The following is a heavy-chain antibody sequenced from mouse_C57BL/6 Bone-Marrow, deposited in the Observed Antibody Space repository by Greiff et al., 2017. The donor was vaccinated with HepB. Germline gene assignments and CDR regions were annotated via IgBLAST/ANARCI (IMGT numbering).Heavy chain of an antibody. D-gene: IGHD1-1*01. CDR1: GYTFTSYW. J-gene: IGHJ1*03. V-gene: IGHV1-50*01. CDR3: ARPLYYYGSSYWYFDV. CDR2: IDPSDSYT. Sequence: QVQLQQPGAELVKPEASVKLSCKASGYTFTSYWMQWVKQRPGQGLEWIGEIDPSDSYTNYNQKFKGKATLTVDTSSSTAYMQLSSLTSEDSAVYYCARPLYYYGSSYWYFDVWGTGTTVTVSS.